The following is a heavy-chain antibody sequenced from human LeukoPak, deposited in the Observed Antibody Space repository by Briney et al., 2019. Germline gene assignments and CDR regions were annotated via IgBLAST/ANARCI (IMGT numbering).Heavy chain of an antibody. CDR3: AAVCVDIVATPLDY. D-gene: IGHD5-12*01. Sequence: SVKVSCKASGYTFTGYYMHWVRQARGQRLEWIGWIVVGSGNTNYAQKFQERVTITRDMSTSTAYMELSSLRSEDTAVYYCAAVCVDIVATPLDYWGQGTLVTVSS. V-gene: IGHV1-58*02. CDR2: IVVGSGNT. J-gene: IGHJ4*02. CDR1: GYTFTGYY.